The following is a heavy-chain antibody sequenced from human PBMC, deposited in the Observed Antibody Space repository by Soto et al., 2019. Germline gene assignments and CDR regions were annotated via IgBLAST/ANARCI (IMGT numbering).Heavy chain of an antibody. D-gene: IGHD2-15*01. V-gene: IGHV3-73*01. Sequence: GGSLRLSCAASGFTFSGSAMHWVRQASGKGLEWVGRIRSKANSYATAYAASVKGRFTISRDDSKNTAYLQMNSLKTGDTAVYYCTRGGCSGGSCYSNYYYGMDVWGQGTTVTVSS. CDR1: GFTFSGSA. J-gene: IGHJ6*02. CDR3: TRGGCSGGSCYSNYYYGMDV. CDR2: IRSKANSYAT.